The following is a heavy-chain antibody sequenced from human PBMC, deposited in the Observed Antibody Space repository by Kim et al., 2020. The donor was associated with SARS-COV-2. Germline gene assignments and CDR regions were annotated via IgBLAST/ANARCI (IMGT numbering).Heavy chain of an antibody. J-gene: IGHJ4*02. Sequence: GGSLRLSCAASGFTFSSYAMSWVRQAPGKGLEWISAISGSGGSTYYADSVKGRFTISRDNSKNTLYLQMNSLRAEDTAVYYCAKFMGHYFWSGCYFDYWGQGTLVTVSS. D-gene: IGHD3-3*01. V-gene: IGHV3-23*01. CDR3: AKFMGHYFWSGCYFDY. CDR2: ISGSGGST. CDR1: GFTFSSYA.